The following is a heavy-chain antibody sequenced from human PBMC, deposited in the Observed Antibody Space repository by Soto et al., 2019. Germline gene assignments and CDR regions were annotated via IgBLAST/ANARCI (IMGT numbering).Heavy chain of an antibody. J-gene: IGHJ6*03. V-gene: IGHV1-69*02. Sequence: QVQLVQSGAEVKKPGSSVKVSCKASGGTFSSYTISWVRQAPGQGREWMGRIIPILGIANYAQKFQGRVTITADKSTSTAYMELSSLRSEDTAVYYCARGYCSSTSCYKVNYYYYMDVWGKGTTVTVSS. CDR1: GGTFSSYT. CDR3: ARGYCSSTSCYKVNYYYYMDV. D-gene: IGHD2-2*02. CDR2: IIPILGIA.